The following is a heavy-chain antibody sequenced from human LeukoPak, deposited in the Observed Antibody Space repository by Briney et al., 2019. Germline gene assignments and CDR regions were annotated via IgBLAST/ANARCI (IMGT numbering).Heavy chain of an antibody. CDR3: SRDSTSGAVVDFNY. D-gene: IGHD3-16*01. J-gene: IGHJ4*02. CDR2: INANNGET. CDR1: GYSFTTFS. Sequence: ASVNVSCKTSGYSFTTFSIAWVRQAPGQGLEWMGWINANNGETHYAQTFHDRVTMTTDTSTKTAYMELRGLKSDDSAMYYCSRDSTSGAVVDFNYWGQGTLVTVSS. V-gene: IGHV1-18*01.